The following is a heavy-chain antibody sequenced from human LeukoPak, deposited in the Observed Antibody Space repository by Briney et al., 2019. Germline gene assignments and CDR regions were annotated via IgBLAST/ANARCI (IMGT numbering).Heavy chain of an antibody. V-gene: IGHV1-69*04. CDR2: IIPILSIA. D-gene: IGHD3-10*01. Sequence: ASVKVSCKASGGTFSSYTISWVRQAPGQGLEWMGRIIPILSIANYAQKFQGRVTITADKSTSTAYMELSSLRSEDTAVYYCARDTTTMVRGVSHLGYWGQGTLVTVSS. J-gene: IGHJ4*02. CDR1: GGTFSSYT. CDR3: ARDTTTMVRGVSHLGY.